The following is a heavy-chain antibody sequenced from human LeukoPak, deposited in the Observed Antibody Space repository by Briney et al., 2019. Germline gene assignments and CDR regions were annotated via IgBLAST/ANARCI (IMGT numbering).Heavy chain of an antibody. Sequence: ASVKVSCKASRGTFSSYAISWVRQAPGHGLEWMGGILPIFGTANYAQKLQGRVTITADESTSTAYMELSSLRSEDTAVYYCARVMGLRYYDFWSGSYCFDYWGQGTLVTVSS. V-gene: IGHV1-69*13. CDR1: RGTFSSYA. D-gene: IGHD3-3*01. CDR3: ARVMGLRYYDFWSGSYCFDY. CDR2: ILPIFGTA. J-gene: IGHJ4*02.